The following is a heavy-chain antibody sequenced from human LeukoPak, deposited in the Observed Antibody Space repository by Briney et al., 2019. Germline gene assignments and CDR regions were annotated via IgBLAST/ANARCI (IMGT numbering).Heavy chain of an antibody. J-gene: IGHJ4*02. V-gene: IGHV3-53*01. CDR3: AKDEVTSGGGLAS. CDR1: GFSVSDTH. D-gene: IGHD3-10*01. Sequence: GGSLRLSCAASGFSVSDTHMSWVRQAPGKGLEWVSAMYTGGTTYYADSVTGRFAISRDKSKNTLYPQMNSLRVEDTAVYYCAKDEVTSGGGLASWGQGTLVTVSS. CDR2: MYTGGTT.